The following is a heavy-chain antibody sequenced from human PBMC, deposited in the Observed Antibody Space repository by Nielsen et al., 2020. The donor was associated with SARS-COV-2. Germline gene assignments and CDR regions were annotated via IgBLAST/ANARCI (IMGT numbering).Heavy chain of an antibody. CDR1: GFTFDDYT. D-gene: IGHD6-13*01. J-gene: IGHJ3*01. CDR3: VKDLGAAAGIVDVFDV. Sequence: GESLKISCAASGFTFDDYTMHWVRPAPGKGLEDVSSIKSDGSRMYHSDSVKGRFTISRDNSQNTLYLQMSSLRVEDTAVYYCVKDLGAAAGIVDVFDVWGQGTMVTVSS. CDR2: IKSDGSRM. V-gene: IGHV3-64D*06.